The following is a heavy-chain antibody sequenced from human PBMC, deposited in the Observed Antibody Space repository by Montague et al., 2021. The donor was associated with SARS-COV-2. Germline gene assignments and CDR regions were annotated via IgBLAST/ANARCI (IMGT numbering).Heavy chain of an antibody. CDR2: IYHSGST. D-gene: IGHD4-17*01. Sequence: SETLSLTCSVSGDSISNYSWSWIRQPPGKGLEWIGYIYHSGSTNYNPSLTSRVTISVDTSKNQFSLKLTSVTAADTAVYYCASHLTVTTVTSHMYHYAMDVWGQGTTVTVSS. J-gene: IGHJ6*02. CDR3: ASHLTVTTVTSHMYHYAMDV. CDR1: GDSISNYS. V-gene: IGHV4-59*08.